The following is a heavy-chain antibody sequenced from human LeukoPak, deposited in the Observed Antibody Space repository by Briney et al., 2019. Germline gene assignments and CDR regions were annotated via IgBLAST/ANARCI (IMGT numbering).Heavy chain of an antibody. V-gene: IGHV4-59*01. CDR3: ARARFVEMAPTYFDY. Sequence: KPSETLSLTCTVSGSSISSYYWSWIRQPPGKGLEWIGYIYYSGSTNYNPSLKSRVTISVDTSKNQFSLKLSSVTAADTAVYYCARARFVEMAPTYFDYWGQGTLVTVSS. CDR2: IYYSGST. CDR1: GSSISSYY. J-gene: IGHJ4*02. D-gene: IGHD5-24*01.